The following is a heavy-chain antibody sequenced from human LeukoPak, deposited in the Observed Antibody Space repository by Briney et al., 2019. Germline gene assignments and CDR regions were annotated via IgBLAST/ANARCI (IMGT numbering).Heavy chain of an antibody. V-gene: IGHV3-30*04. D-gene: IGHD3-16*02. J-gene: IGHJ4*02. CDR1: GFTFSSYA. CDR3: ARPIMITFGGVIVSGDY. CDR2: IWYDGSNK. Sequence: PGGSLRLSCAASGFTFSSYAMHWVRQAPGKGLEWVAGIWYDGSNKNYVDSVKGRFTISRDNSKNTLYLQMNSLRAEDTAVYYCARPIMITFGGVIVSGDYWGQGTLVTVSS.